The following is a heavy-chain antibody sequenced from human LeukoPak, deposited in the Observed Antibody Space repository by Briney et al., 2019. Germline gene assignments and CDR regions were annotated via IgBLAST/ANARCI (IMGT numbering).Heavy chain of an antibody. V-gene: IGHV3-74*01. Sequence: GGSLRLSCVASGFTFSSYWMHWVRQAPGEGLVWVSRINSDGSTTTYADSVKGRFTISRDNAKNTLYLQMNSLRVEDTAVYYCAKDGGEYYDILTGYYPRLYYMDVWGKGTTVTISS. CDR1: GFTFSSYW. CDR3: AKDGGEYYDILTGYYPRLYYMDV. D-gene: IGHD3-9*01. J-gene: IGHJ6*03. CDR2: INSDGSTT.